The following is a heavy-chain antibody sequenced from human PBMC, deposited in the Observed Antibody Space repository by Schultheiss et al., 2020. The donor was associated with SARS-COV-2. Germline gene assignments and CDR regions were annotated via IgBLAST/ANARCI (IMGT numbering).Heavy chain of an antibody. CDR2: INPNSGGT. CDR3: ARAFYGDPPLWYFDL. Sequence: ASVKVSCKASGYTFTGYYMHWVRQAPGQGLEWMGWINPNSGGTNYAQKFQGRVTMTRDTSISTAYMELSRLRSDDTAVYYCARAFYGDPPLWYFDLWGRGTLVTVSS. V-gene: IGHV1-2*02. J-gene: IGHJ2*01. D-gene: IGHD4-17*01. CDR1: GYTFTGYY.